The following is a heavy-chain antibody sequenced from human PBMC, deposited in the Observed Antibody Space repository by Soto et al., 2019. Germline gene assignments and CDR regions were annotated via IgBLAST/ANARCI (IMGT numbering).Heavy chain of an antibody. D-gene: IGHD1-7*01. CDR2: INTADAGT. V-gene: IGHV3-23*01. J-gene: IGHJ4*02. Sequence: EVQLLDSGGGLVQPGGSLRLSYAASGFIFTDYAMSWVRQAPGKGLEWVSSINTADAGTNYADSVKGRFTISRDNSKNTIHLQMNSLRVEDTAIYFCAKNYQLDCWGQGTLVTVSS. CDR1: GFIFTDYA. CDR3: AKNYQLDC.